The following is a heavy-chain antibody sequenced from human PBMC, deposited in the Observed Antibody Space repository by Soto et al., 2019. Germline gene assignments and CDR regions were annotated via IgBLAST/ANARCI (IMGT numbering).Heavy chain of an antibody. V-gene: IGHV1-69*12. CDR1: GGTFSSYA. Sequence: QVQLVQSGAEVKKPGSSVKVSYKASGGTFSSYAISWVRQAPGQGLEWMGGIIPIFGTANYAQKSQGRVTITADESTSTAYMELSSLRSEDTAVYYCARSGFPGIAAYWGQGTLVTVSS. D-gene: IGHD6-13*01. CDR3: ARSGFPGIAAY. CDR2: IIPIFGTA. J-gene: IGHJ4*02.